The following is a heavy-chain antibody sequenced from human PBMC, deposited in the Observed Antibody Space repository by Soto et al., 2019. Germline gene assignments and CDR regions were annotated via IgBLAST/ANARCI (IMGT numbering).Heavy chain of an antibody. CDR3: ARGGIPGSGSYYNRERVGLYYYYYMDV. CDR1: GGTFSSYT. Sequence: GASVKVSCKASGGTFSSYTISWVRQAPGQGLEWMGRIIPILGIANYAQKFQGRVNITEVKYKCTAYMVLSSLRSEDTAVYYCARGGIPGSGSYYNRERVGLYYYYYMDVWGKGTTVTVSS. J-gene: IGHJ6*03. CDR2: IIPILGIA. D-gene: IGHD3-10*01. V-gene: IGHV1-69*02.